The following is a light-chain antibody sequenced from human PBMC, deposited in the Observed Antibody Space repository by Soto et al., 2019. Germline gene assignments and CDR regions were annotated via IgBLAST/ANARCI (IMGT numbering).Light chain of an antibody. CDR3: QEYGSSPPYT. CDR2: GAS. Sequence: EIVLTQSPGTLSLSPGERATLSCRASQSVSSSYLAWYQQKPGQAPRLLIYGASSRATGIPDRFSGSGSGTHFTLTISRLEPEDFAVYYCQEYGSSPPYTFGRGTKLEIK. J-gene: IGKJ2*01. V-gene: IGKV3-20*01. CDR1: QSVSSSY.